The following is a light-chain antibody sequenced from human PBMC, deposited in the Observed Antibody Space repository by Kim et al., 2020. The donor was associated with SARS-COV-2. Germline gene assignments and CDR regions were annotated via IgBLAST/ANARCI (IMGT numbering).Light chain of an antibody. V-gene: IGKV3-15*01. J-gene: IGKJ4*01. CDR3: QQYNNWPLT. CDR2: SAS. Sequence: EIVMTQSPATLSVSLGERVTLSCRASESVRTFLAWYQQKPGQAPRLLIYSASTRATGIPARFSGSGSGTDFTVTISSLQAEDAAVYYCQQYNNWPLTFGGGTKVDIK. CDR1: ESVRTF.